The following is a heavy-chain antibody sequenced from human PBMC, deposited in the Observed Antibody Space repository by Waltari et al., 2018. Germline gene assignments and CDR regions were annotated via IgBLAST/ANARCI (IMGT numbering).Heavy chain of an antibody. CDR3: AKGYSSGWYGGDAFDI. J-gene: IGHJ3*02. D-gene: IGHD6-19*01. Sequence: QVQLVESGGGVVQPGRSLRLSCAASGFTFSSYGMHWVRQAPGKGLEWVAVIWYDGGNKYYADSGKGRFTISRDNSKNTLDLQMSSLRAEDTAGDYCAKGYSSGWYGGDAFDIWGQGTMVTVSS. CDR2: IWYDGGNK. V-gene: IGHV3-30*18. CDR1: GFTFSSYG.